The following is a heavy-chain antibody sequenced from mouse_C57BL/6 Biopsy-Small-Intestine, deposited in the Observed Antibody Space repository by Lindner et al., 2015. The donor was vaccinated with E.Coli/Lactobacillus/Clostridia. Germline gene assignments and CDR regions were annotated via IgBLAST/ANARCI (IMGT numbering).Heavy chain of an antibody. Sequence: SVKVSCKASGGTFSGYAFSWVRQAPEQGLEWMGGIIPFLGVPNYAQKFQGRVTITADKSTSTAYMELSSLRSEDTAVYYCASRDVYNPLYYFGQWGQGTLVTVS. CDR1: GGTFSGYA. CDR2: IIPFLGVP. CDR3: ASRDVYNPLYYFGQ. D-gene: IGHD1-1*01. J-gene: IGHJ3*02. V-gene: IGHV1-74*01.